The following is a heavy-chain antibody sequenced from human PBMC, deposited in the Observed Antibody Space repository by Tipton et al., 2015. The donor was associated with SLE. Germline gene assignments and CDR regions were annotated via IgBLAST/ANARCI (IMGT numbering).Heavy chain of an antibody. J-gene: IGHJ4*02. V-gene: IGHV4-59*11. D-gene: IGHD2-21*01. CDR1: GDSINSHY. CDR3: ARADASRPVRLFDF. CDR2: IYYSGRT. Sequence: LRLSCTVSGDSINSHYWNWIRQPPGKGLEWNGFIYYSGRTSYNPSLESRVTISIDSSKNQFSLKLTSLTAADTAVYYCARADASRPVRLFDFWGQGTLLTVSS.